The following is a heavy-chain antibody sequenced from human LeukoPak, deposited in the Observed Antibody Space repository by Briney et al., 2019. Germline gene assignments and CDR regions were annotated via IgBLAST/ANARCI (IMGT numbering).Heavy chain of an antibody. D-gene: IGHD1-26*01. Sequence: SETLSLTCTVSGGSVSSGSSYWSWIRQPPGKGLEWIGCIYYSGRTNYHPSLKSRVTISVETSKNQFSLKLRSVTAADTAVYYCARTDLGRHFDYWGQGTLVTVSS. CDR3: ARTDLGRHFDY. J-gene: IGHJ4*02. CDR2: IYYSGRT. CDR1: GGSVSSGSSY. V-gene: IGHV4-61*01.